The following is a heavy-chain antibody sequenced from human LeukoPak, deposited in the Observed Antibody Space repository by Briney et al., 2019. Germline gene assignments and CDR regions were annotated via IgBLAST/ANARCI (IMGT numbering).Heavy chain of an antibody. CDR3: ARGDYYDSSGYYSSVAFDA. J-gene: IGHJ3*01. CDR2: IYYSGST. Sequence: SETLSLTCTVSGGSISSGDYYWSWIRQPPGKGLEWIGYIYYSGSTYYNPSLKSRVTISVDTSKNQFSLKLSSVTAADTAVYYCARGDYYDSSGYYSSVAFDAWGQGTMVTVSS. D-gene: IGHD3-22*01. CDR1: GGSISSGDYY. V-gene: IGHV4-30-4*08.